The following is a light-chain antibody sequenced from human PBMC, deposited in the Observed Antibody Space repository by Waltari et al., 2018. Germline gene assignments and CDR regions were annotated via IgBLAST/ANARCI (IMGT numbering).Light chain of an antibody. Sequence: QSALTQPRSVSGSPGQSVTISCPGTSTDVGGYNYVPSYQQHPGKAPKLMIYDVSKRPSGVPDRFSGSKSGNTASLTISGLQAEDEADYYCCSYAGSYTYVFGTWTKVTVL. J-gene: IGLJ1*01. CDR3: CSYAGSYTYV. CDR1: STDVGGYNY. V-gene: IGLV2-11*01. CDR2: DVS.